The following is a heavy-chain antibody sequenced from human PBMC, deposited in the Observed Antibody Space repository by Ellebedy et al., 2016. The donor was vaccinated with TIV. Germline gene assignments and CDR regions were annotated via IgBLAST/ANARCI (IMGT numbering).Heavy chain of an antibody. Sequence: GESLKISCAASGFTFSNYAMSWVRQAPGKGLEWVSSISGSGGSTYYADSVKGRLTISRDNSKNTLYLQMSSLRAEDTAVYFCAKDRTSGDGYWVFDNWGQGTLVSVSS. CDR1: GFTFSNYA. CDR3: AKDRTSGDGYWVFDN. V-gene: IGHV3-23*01. D-gene: IGHD5-18*01. J-gene: IGHJ4*02. CDR2: ISGSGGST.